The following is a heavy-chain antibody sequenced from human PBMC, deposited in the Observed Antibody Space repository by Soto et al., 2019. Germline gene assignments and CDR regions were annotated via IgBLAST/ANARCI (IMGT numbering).Heavy chain of an antibody. CDR1: GGSISSGGYY. V-gene: IGHV4-31*03. J-gene: IGHJ6*02. CDR3: ARTPGCSSTSCPGLYYYGMDV. CDR2: IYYSGST. Sequence: TLSLTCTVSGGSISSGGYYWSWIRQHPGKGLEWIGYIYYSGSTYYNPSLKSRVTISVDTSKNQFSLKLSSVTAADTAVYYCARTPGCSSTSCPGLYYYGMDVWGQGTTVTVSS. D-gene: IGHD2-2*01.